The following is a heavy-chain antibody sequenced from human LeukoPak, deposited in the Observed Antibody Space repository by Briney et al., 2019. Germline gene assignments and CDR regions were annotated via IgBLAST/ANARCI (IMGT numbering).Heavy chain of an antibody. CDR1: GFTFSSYA. CDR2: ISGSGGST. J-gene: IGHJ4*02. Sequence: GGSLRLSCAASGFTFSSYAMSWVRQAPGKGLEWVSAISGSGGSTYYADSVRGRFTISRDNSKNTLYLQMNSLRAEDTAVYYCARGYSGYDLGGFDYWGQGTLVTVSS. V-gene: IGHV3-23*01. CDR3: ARGYSGYDLGGFDY. D-gene: IGHD5-12*01.